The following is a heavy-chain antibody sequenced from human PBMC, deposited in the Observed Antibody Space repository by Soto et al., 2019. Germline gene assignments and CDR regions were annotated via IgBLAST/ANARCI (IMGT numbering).Heavy chain of an antibody. CDR2: IIPIFGTA. CDR3: AREIVGSQTPDY. V-gene: IGHV1-69*01. Sequence: QVQLVQSGAEVKKPGSSVKVSCKASGGTFSSYAISWVRQAPGQGLEWMGGIIPIFGTANYAQKFQGRVTLTADDSTNTAYMELSSLRSEDTAVYYCAREIVGSQTPDYWGQGTLVTVSS. CDR1: GGTFSSYA. J-gene: IGHJ4*02. D-gene: IGHD3-3*01.